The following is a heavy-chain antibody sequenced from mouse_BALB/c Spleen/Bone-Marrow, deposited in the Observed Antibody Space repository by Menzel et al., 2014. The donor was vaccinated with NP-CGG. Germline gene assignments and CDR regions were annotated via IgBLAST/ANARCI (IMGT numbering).Heavy chain of an antibody. CDR1: GFTFSSSG. Sequence: EVHLVESGGGLVQPGGSRRLSCAASGFTFSSSGMHWVRQAPEKGLEWVAYISSGSSTIFYAETVKGRFTISRDNPKNTLFLQMTSVRSEDTAMYYCTRGGNWDDVDVWGEGTTVTVSS. CDR2: ISSGSSTI. CDR3: TRGGNWDDVDV. V-gene: IGHV5-17*02. J-gene: IGHJ1*01. D-gene: IGHD4-1*01.